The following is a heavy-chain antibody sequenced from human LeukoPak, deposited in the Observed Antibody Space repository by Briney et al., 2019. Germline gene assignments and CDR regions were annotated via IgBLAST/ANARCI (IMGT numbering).Heavy chain of an antibody. V-gene: IGHV3-21*01. CDR1: GFTFSSYS. Sequence: GGSLRLSCAASGFTFSSYSMNWVRQAPGKGLEWVSSISSSSSYIYYADSVKGRFTISRDNAKNSLYLQMNSLRAEDTAVYYCARSVGYYYYYYMDVWGKGTTVTVSS. J-gene: IGHJ6*03. CDR3: ARSVGYYYYYYMDV. CDR2: ISSSSSYI.